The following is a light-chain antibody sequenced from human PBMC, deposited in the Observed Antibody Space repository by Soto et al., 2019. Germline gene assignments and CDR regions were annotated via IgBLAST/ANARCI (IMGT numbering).Light chain of an antibody. CDR2: DVN. J-gene: IGLJ2*01. CDR3: CSYAVPDVL. V-gene: IGLV2-11*01. Sequence: QSALTQPRSVSGSPGQSVTISCTGTSSDFGGYNYVSWYQQHPGKAPKLMIYDVNKRPSGVPDRFSGSKSGNTASLTISGLQAEDEADYYCCSYAVPDVLFGGGTKLTVL. CDR1: SSDFGGYNY.